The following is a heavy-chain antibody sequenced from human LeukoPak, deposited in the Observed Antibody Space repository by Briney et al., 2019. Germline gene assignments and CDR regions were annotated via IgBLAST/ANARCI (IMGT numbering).Heavy chain of an antibody. CDR1: GYTFTGYY. Sequence: ASVKVSCKASGYTFTGYYMHWVRQAPGQGLEWMGWINPNSGGTNYAQKFQGRVTMTRDTSISTAYMELSRLRSDDTAVYYCAREEDTATVPFDYWGQGTLVTVSS. CDR2: INPNSGGT. D-gene: IGHD5-18*01. V-gene: IGHV1-2*02. J-gene: IGHJ4*02. CDR3: AREEDTATVPFDY.